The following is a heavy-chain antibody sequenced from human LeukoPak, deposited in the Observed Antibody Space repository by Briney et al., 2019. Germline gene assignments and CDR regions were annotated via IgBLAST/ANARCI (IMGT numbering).Heavy chain of an antibody. J-gene: IGHJ4*02. CDR3: ARDETYYYDSSGYHFGI. CDR1: GGTFSSYA. CDR2: IIPIFGTA. Sequence: RASVKVSCKASGGTFSSYAISWVRQAPGQGLEWMGGIIPIFGTANYAQKFQGRVTITADESTSTAYMELSSLRSEDAAVYYCARDETYYYDSSGYHFGIWGQGTLVTVSS. D-gene: IGHD3-22*01. V-gene: IGHV1-69*13.